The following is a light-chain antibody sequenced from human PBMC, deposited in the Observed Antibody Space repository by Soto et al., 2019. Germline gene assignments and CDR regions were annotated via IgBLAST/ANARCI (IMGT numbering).Light chain of an antibody. J-gene: IGKJ1*01. V-gene: IGKV3-20*01. Sequence: IVLTQSHGTLSLSPGERATLSCRASQSVSSRYFAWYQQKPGQAPRLLIYAASSRATGIPDRFSGSGSGTDFTLTISRLEPEDFAVYYCQQYGSSPRTFGQGTKVDI. CDR1: QSVSSRY. CDR2: AAS. CDR3: QQYGSSPRT.